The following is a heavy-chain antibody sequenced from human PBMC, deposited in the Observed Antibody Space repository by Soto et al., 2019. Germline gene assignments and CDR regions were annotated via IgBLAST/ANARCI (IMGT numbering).Heavy chain of an antibody. CDR1: GGSISSGGYY. CDR3: ARIRYCSGGSCYFQMWYYFDY. CDR2: IYYSGST. V-gene: IGHV4-31*03. D-gene: IGHD2-15*01. J-gene: IGHJ4*02. Sequence: PSETLSLTCTVSGGSISSGGYYWSWIRQHPGKGLEWIGYIYYSGSTYYNPSLKSRVTISVDTSKNQFSLKLSSVTAADTAVYYCARIRYCSGGSCYFQMWYYFDYWGQGTLVTVSS.